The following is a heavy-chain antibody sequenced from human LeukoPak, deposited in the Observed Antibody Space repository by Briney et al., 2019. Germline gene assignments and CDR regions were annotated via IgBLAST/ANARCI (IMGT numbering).Heavy chain of an antibody. J-gene: IGHJ5*02. D-gene: IGHD4-11*01. V-gene: IGHV1-69*05. CDR1: GGTFSSYA. CDR2: IIPIFGTA. CDR3: AREGDYSLHNWFDP. Sequence: GASVKVSCKASGGTFSSYAISWVRQAPGQGLEWMGGIIPIFGTANYAQKFQGRVTITTDESTSTAYMELSSLRSEDTAVYYCAREGDYSLHNWFDPWGQGTLVTVSS.